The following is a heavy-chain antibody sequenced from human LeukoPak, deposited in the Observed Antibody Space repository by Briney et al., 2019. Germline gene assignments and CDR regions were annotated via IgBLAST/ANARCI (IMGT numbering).Heavy chain of an antibody. J-gene: IGHJ6*02. D-gene: IGHD6-19*01. CDR2: ISGSGGST. V-gene: IGHV3-23*01. CDR3: AKDMGSSDHYGMDV. CDR1: GFTFSSYA. Sequence: GGSLRLSCAASGFTFSSYAMSWVRQAPGKGLEWVSAISGSGGSTYYADSVKGRFTISRDNAKNSLYLQMNSLRAEDTALYYCAKDMGSSDHYGMDVWGQGTTVTVSS.